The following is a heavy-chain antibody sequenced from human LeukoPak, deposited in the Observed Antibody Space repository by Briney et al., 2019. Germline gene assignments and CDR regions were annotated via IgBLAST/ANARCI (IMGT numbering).Heavy chain of an antibody. D-gene: IGHD1-26*01. J-gene: IGHJ4*02. Sequence: APVKVYCKASGYTFSNFGINWVRQAPGQGLEWIAWISGNNDNPNYGQKFQGRFTVTTDSSTSTAYMELRNLRSDDTAVYYCARDGTSTDDYWGQGTLLTVSS. V-gene: IGHV1-18*01. CDR2: ISGNNDNP. CDR3: ARDGTSTDDY. CDR1: GYTFSNFG.